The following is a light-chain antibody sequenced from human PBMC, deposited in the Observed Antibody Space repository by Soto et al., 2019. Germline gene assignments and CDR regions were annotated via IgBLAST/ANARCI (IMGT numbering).Light chain of an antibody. CDR2: GAS. CDR1: HSVSNNY. V-gene: IGKV3-20*01. CDR3: QQYGDSPRIT. Sequence: EIVSTQSPGTLSLSPGERATLSCRARHSVSNNYLAWYQQKPGQAPRLLICGASNRAHGIPDRCSGSGYGTDFSLTISRLEPEDVAVYYCQQYGDSPRITFGQGTRLEIK. J-gene: IGKJ5*01.